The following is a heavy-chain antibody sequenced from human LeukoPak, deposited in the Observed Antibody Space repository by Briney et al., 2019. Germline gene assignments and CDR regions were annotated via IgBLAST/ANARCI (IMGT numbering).Heavy chain of an antibody. Sequence: PGGSLRLSRAASGFTFSSYWIHWVRQAPGKGLVWVSHINSDGSSATYADSVKGRLTISRDNAKNTVYLQMNSPRAEDTAVYYCARGGVGCFDYWGQGALVTVSS. CDR1: GFTFSSYW. CDR2: INSDGSSA. V-gene: IGHV3-74*01. CDR3: ARGGVGCFDY. D-gene: IGHD6-19*01. J-gene: IGHJ4*02.